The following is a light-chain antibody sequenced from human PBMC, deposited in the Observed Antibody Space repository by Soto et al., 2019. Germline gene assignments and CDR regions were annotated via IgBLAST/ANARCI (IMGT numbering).Light chain of an antibody. CDR3: QQQGT. CDR2: GAS. V-gene: IGKV3-15*01. CDR1: QSVSSN. Sequence: EIVMTQSPATLSVSPGERATLSCRASQSVSSNLAWYQQKPGQAPRLLIYGASTRATGITARFSGSGSGTEFTLTISSLQSEDFAVYYCQQQGTFGQVTKLEIK. J-gene: IGKJ2*01.